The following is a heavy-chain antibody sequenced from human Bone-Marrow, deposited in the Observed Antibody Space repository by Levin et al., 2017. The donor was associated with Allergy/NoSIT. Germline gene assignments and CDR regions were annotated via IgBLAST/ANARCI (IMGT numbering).Heavy chain of an antibody. CDR2: IWYDGSNK. V-gene: IGHV3-33*01. CDR1: GFSFSTFG. D-gene: IGHD6-13*01. J-gene: IGHJ4*02. CDR3: ARDPSSIAAAGRADY. Sequence: QSGGSLRLSCAASGFSFSTFGMYWLRQAPGKGLEWVAVIWYDGSNKYYADSVKGRFTISRDNAKNTLYLQMNSLRAEDTAVYYCARDPSSIAAAGRADYWGQGTLVTVSS.